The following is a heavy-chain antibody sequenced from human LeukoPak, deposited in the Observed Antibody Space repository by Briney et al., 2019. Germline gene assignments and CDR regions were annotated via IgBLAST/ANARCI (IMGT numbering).Heavy chain of an antibody. CDR3: ARVGGSGSYYSSRPFDY. CDR1: GFTFDDYG. CDR2: INWNGGST. Sequence: GGSLRLSCAASGFTFDDYGMSWVRQAPGKGLEWVSGINWNGGSTGYADSVKGRFTISRDNAKNSLYLQMNSLRAEDTALYYCARVGGSGSYYSSRPFDYWGQGTLVTVSS. J-gene: IGHJ4*02. V-gene: IGHV3-20*04. D-gene: IGHD3-10*01.